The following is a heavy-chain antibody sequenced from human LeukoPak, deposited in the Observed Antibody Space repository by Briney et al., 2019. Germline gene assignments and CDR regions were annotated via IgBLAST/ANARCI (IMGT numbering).Heavy chain of an antibody. CDR2: ISNSDATT. D-gene: IGHD3-3*01. Sequence: GGSLRLSCAASGFTFSNYAMNWVRQAPGKGLEWVSSISNSDATTYYADSVRGRFTISRDNSKNTLYLQMNSLRVEDTAVYYCARCITVFGVVIPEYYYYHMDVWGKGATVTVSS. J-gene: IGHJ6*03. CDR1: GFTFSNYA. CDR3: ARCITVFGVVIPEYYYYHMDV. V-gene: IGHV3-23*01.